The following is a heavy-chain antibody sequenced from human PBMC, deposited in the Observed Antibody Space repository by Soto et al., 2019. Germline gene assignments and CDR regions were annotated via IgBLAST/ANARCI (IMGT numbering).Heavy chain of an antibody. D-gene: IGHD1-26*01. Sequence: GGSPRLSCAASGFTVCGFWMSGVRQAPGKGLEWVSDIIDSGGSTYYADAVKGRFTISRDNSKSTLYLQMNSLRAEDTAVYYCGKGRSYYYYYGVDVWGQGTTVTVSS. CDR3: GKGRSYYYYYGVDV. J-gene: IGHJ6*02. CDR2: IIDSGGST. V-gene: IGHV3-23*01. CDR1: GFTVCGFW.